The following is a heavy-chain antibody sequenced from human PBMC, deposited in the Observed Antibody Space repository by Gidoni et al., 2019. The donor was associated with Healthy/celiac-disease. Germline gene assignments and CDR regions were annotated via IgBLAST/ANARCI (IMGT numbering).Heavy chain of an antibody. CDR1: GFTFSSYS. J-gene: IGHJ4*02. CDR3: AKDHKKGMITFGGVIPTFCFDY. CDR2: ISGSGGST. Sequence: EVQLLESGGGLVQPGGSLRRSCAASGFTFSSYSMSWVRQAPGKGLEWVSAISGSGGSTYYADSVKGRFTISRDNSKNTLYLQMNSLRAEDTAVYYCAKDHKKGMITFGGVIPTFCFDYWGQGTLVTVSS. D-gene: IGHD3-16*02. V-gene: IGHV3-23*01.